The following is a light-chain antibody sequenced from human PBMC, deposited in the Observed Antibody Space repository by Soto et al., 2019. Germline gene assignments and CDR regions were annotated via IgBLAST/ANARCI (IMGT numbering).Light chain of an antibody. V-gene: IGKV1-39*01. CDR1: QSIVVY. CDR2: AAS. CDR3: PLSESPPRT. J-gene: IGKJ1*01. Sequence: DIQMTQSPSSLSASVRDRFTVTCRARQSIVVYLNWYQQKPGKAPKLLIYAASSLKSGVPSRFSGSGSGTDFTLTISSLQPEDFVPYNCPLSESPPRTFGQGT.